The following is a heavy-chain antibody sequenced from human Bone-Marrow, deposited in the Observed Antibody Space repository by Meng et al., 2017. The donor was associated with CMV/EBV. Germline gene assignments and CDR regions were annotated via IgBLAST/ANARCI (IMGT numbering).Heavy chain of an antibody. CDR3: ARANSTNYDFWSGYLGIHPYYYYYGMDV. D-gene: IGHD3-3*01. CDR1: GYTFTSYG. CDR2: ISAYNGNT. Sequence: ASVKVSCKASGYTFTSYGISWVRQAPGQGLEWMGWISAYNGNTNYAQKFQGRVTMTTDTSTSTAYMELRSLRSDDTAVYYCARANSTNYDFWSGYLGIHPYYYYYGMDVWGQGTTVTVSS. V-gene: IGHV1-18*01. J-gene: IGHJ6*02.